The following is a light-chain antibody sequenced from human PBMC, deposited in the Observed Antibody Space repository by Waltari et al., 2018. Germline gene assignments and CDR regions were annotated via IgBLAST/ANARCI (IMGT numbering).Light chain of an antibody. V-gene: IGKV3-15*01. CDR2: GAS. CDR1: QSVSSN. CDR3: QQYNNWPHVT. Sequence: EIVMTQSPATLSVSPGERATLPCRASQSVSSNLAWYQQKPGQAPRLLIYGASTRATGIPARFSGSGSGTEFTLTISSMQSEDFAVYYCQQYNNWPHVTFGQGTRLEIK. J-gene: IGKJ5*01.